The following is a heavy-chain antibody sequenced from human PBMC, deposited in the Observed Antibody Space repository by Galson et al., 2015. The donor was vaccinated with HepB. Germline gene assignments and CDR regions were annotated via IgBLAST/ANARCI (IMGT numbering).Heavy chain of an antibody. J-gene: IGHJ6*02. Sequence: SLRLSCAVSGFTFTTYTMTRVRQAPGKGLEWVSSISSGSSYIYYADSVKGRFTISRDNAENSVSLQMSSLRAEDTAVYYCARRTRYYYGMDVWGQGTTVTVSS. V-gene: IGHV3-21*01. CDR1: GFTFTTYT. CDR3: ARRTRYYYGMDV. CDR2: ISSGSSYI. D-gene: IGHD3/OR15-3a*01.